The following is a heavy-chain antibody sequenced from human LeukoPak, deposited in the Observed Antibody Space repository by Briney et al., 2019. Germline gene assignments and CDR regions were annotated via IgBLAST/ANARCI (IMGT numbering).Heavy chain of an antibody. Sequence: GGSLRLSCAASGFTFSNYWMHWVRQAPGKGLVWVSRIKNGGSITNYADSVKGRFTISRDNAKNTLHLQMNSLRAEDTAVYYCARTDYLTNWGQGTLVTVSS. CDR2: IKNGGSIT. CDR3: ARTDYLTN. J-gene: IGHJ4*02. D-gene: IGHD2/OR15-2a*01. V-gene: IGHV3-74*01. CDR1: GFTFSNYW.